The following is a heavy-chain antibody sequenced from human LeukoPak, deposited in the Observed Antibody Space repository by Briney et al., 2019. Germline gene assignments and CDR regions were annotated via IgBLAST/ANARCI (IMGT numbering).Heavy chain of an antibody. CDR2: ISSSSSTI. CDR3: ARVIYDVMGLDY. CDR1: GFNFSTYR. J-gene: IGHJ4*01. D-gene: IGHD5/OR15-5a*01. Sequence: GGSLRLSCVVSGFNFSTYRMNWVRQAPGKGLEWVSYISSSSSTIYYADSMKGRFTMSRDNAKNSLYLQMNSLRDEDTAVYYCARVIYDVMGLDYWGEGNLGTVSS. V-gene: IGHV3-48*02.